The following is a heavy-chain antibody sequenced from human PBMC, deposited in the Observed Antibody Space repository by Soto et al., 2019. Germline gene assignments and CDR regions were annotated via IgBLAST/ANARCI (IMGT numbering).Heavy chain of an antibody. Sequence: SETLSLTCTVSGGSTSSDNYWSWIRQPPGKDLEWIGHIYYSGNTDYNPSLKSRLAISIDTSKNQFSLKLSSVTAEDTAVYYCAKAREVTLVRVPSSYWGQGTLVTVSS. J-gene: IGHJ4*02. CDR2: IYYSGNT. CDR3: AKAREVTLVRVPSSY. D-gene: IGHD3-10*01. CDR1: GGSTSSDNY. V-gene: IGHV4-30-4*01.